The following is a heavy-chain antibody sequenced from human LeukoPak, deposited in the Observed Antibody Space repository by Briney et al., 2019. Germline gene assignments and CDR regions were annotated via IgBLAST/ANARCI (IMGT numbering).Heavy chain of an antibody. CDR2: ISGSGDTT. J-gene: IGHJ4*02. Sequence: AGSLRLSCAASGFTFSSYAMSWVCLAPRPGLDGVSCISGSGDTTDNADSVNGRFTISRDNSRTTLYLQMNCLRVDETAVYYCVRGGRGSYFDHWGQGTLVTVSS. D-gene: IGHD3-16*01. V-gene: IGHV3-23*01. CDR3: VRGGRGSYFDH. CDR1: GFTFSSYA.